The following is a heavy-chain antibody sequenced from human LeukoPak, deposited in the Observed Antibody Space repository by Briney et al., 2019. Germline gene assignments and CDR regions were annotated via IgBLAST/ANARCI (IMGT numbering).Heavy chain of an antibody. CDR2: INTNTGNP. CDR1: GYTFTSYA. J-gene: IGHJ4*02. V-gene: IGHV7-4-1*01. D-gene: IGHD4-17*01. Sequence: APSVKVSCKASGYTFTSYAMNWVRQAPGQGLEWMGWINTNTGNPTYARGFTGRFVFSLDTSVSTAYYCARARPTDDYGDYGEGYWGQGTLVTVSS. CDR3: GY.